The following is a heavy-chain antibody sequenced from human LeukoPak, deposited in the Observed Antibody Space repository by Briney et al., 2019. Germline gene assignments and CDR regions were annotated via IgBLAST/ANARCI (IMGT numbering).Heavy chain of an antibody. CDR1: GGTFSSYA. D-gene: IGHD1-26*01. J-gene: IGHJ6*03. CDR2: IIPIFGTA. CDR3: ASNWSYQPGYYYYMDV. V-gene: IGHV1-69*05. Sequence: SVKVSCKASGGTFSSYAISWVRQAHGQGLEWMGGIIPIFGTANYAQKFQGRVTITTDESTSTAYMELSSLRSEDTAVYYCASNWSYQPGYYYYMDVWGKGTTVTVSS.